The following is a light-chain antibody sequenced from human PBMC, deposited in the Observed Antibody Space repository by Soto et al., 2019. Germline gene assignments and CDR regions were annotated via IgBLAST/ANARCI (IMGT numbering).Light chain of an antibody. CDR3: CSYAGSSTWV. CDR1: NSDVGAYDY. Sequence: QSALTQPRSVSGSPGQSVIISCTGTNSDVGAYDYVSWYQQHPGKAPQLIIYDVTKRPAGVPDRFSASKSGNTAPLTISGLHAEDEADYCGCSYAGSSTWVFGGGTKVTVL. J-gene: IGLJ3*02. V-gene: IGLV2-11*01. CDR2: DVT.